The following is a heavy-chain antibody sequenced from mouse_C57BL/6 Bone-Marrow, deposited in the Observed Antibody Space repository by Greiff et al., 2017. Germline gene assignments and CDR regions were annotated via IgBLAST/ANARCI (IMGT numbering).Heavy chain of an antibody. CDR3: ARSVITTGDAMDY. Sequence: EVKLMESGPGLVKPSQSLSLTCSVTGYSITSGYYWNWIRQFPGNKLEWMGYISYDGSNNYNPSLKNRISITRDTSKNQCFLKLNSVTTEDTATYYWARSVITTGDAMDYWGQGTSDTVSS. CDR2: ISYDGSN. D-gene: IGHD1-1*01. J-gene: IGHJ4*01. CDR1: GYSITSGYY. V-gene: IGHV3-6*01.